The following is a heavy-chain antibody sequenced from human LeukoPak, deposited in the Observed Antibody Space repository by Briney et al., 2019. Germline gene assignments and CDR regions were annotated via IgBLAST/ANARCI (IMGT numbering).Heavy chain of an antibody. CDR3: ARVPDITARPCDS. J-gene: IGHJ4*02. CDR1: GGSFSNYY. Sequence: SETLSLTCAVYGGSFSNYYWTWIRQTPGKGQEWIGEISHTGDITNYNPSLKSRVTISVDSSKKQFSLKVTSVTAADTGVYYCARVPDITARPCDSWGPGTLAIVSS. V-gene: IGHV4-34*01. CDR2: ISHTGDIT. D-gene: IGHD1-1*01.